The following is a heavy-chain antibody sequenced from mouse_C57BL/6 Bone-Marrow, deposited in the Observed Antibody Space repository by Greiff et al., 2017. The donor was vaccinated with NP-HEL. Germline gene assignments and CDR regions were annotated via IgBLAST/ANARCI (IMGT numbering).Heavy chain of an antibody. V-gene: IGHV1-69*01. CDR3: ARDGNYEPHYFDY. CDR1: GYTFTSYW. D-gene: IGHD2-1*01. CDR2: IDPSDSYT. J-gene: IGHJ2*01. Sequence: VQLQQPGAELVMPGASVKLSCKASGYTFTSYWMHWVKQRPGQGLEWIGEIDPSDSYTNYNQKFKGKSTLTVDKSSSTAYMQLSSLTSEDSAVYYCARDGNYEPHYFDYWGQGTTLTVSS.